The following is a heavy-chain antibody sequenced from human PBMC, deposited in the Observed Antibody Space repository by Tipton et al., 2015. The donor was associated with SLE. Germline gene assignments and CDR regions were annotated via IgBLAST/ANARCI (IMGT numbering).Heavy chain of an antibody. Sequence: TLSLTCAVYGGSFSAYYWSWIRQPPGKGLEWIGEINHSGSTNYNPSLKSRVTISVDTSKNQFSLKLSSVTAADTALYYCARLSPPTQILVDDGSDIWGQGTMVTVSS. CDR1: GGSFSAYY. D-gene: IGHD1-26*01. CDR2: INHSGST. J-gene: IGHJ3*02. CDR3: ARLSPPTQILVDDGSDI. V-gene: IGHV4-34*01.